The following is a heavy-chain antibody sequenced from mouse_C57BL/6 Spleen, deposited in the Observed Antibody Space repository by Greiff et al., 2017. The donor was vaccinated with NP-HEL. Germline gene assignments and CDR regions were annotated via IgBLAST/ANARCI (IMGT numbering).Heavy chain of an antibody. CDR3: ARGGYIFDY. J-gene: IGHJ2*01. Sequence: EVKLMESGGGLVKPGGSLKLSCAASGFTFSSYAMSWVRQTPEKRLEWVATISDGGSYTYYPDNVKGRFTISRDNAKNNLYLQMSHLKSEDTAMYYCARGGYIFDYWGQGTTLTVSS. CDR2: ISDGGSYT. D-gene: IGHD1-3*01. V-gene: IGHV5-4*03. CDR1: GFTFSSYA.